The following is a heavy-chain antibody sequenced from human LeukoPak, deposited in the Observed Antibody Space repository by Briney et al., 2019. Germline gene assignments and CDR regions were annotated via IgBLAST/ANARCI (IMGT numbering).Heavy chain of an antibody. J-gene: IGHJ5*02. CDR2: IYYSGST. V-gene: IGHV4-39*01. CDR1: GGSISSSSYY. Sequence: PSETLSLTCTVSGGSISSSSYYWGWIRQPPGKGPEWIGSIYYSGSTYYNPSLKSRVTISVDTSKNQFSLKLSSVTAADTAVYYCARHREWENWFDPWGQGTLVTVSS. CDR3: ARHREWENWFDP. D-gene: IGHD1-26*01.